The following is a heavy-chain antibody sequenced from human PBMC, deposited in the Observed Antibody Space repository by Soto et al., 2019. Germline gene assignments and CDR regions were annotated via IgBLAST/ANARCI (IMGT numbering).Heavy chain of an antibody. D-gene: IGHD3-10*01. J-gene: IGHJ1*01. V-gene: IGHV4-31*03. CDR2: IHYSGST. CDR1: GGSISSGGYY. CDR3: VRGVLS. Sequence: QVQLQESGPGLVKASQTLSLTCNVSGGSISSGGYYWAWIRQHPGKGLEWIGSIHYSGSTFYNPSLKRRVSISVDTSKNQFSLKLSSVTAADTAVYFCVRGVLSWGQGTLVTVSS.